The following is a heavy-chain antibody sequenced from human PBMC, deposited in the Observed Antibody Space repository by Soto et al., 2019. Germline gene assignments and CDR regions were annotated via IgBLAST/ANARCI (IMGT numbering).Heavy chain of an antibody. V-gene: IGHV3-23*01. CDR2: IGGSGGST. CDR3: AKATRGGAATLIRDY. D-gene: IGHD6-13*01. CDR1: GFTFSIYA. Sequence: GGSLRLSCAAAGFTFSIYAMIWVRQAPGKGLEWVSAIGGSGGSTYYADSVKGRFTISRDNSKNTLYLQMNSLRADDTAVYYCAKATRGGAATLIRDYWGQGTLVTVSS. J-gene: IGHJ4*02.